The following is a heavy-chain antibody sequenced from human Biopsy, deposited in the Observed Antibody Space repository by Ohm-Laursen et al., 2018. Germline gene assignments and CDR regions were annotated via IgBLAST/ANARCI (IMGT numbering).Heavy chain of an antibody. CDR1: GASVTSGSYY. D-gene: IGHD3-22*01. CDR2: IYPGGST. V-gene: IGHV4-61*02. J-gene: IGHJ3*01. Sequence: SQTLSLTCTVSGASVTSGSYYWGWIRQPAGKGLEWIGRIYPGGSTNYNPSLKSRVTMSVDTSKKQLSLRLRSVTAADTAMYYCASVVLGPTNDAFDLWGQGTMVVVSS. CDR3: ASVVLGPTNDAFDL.